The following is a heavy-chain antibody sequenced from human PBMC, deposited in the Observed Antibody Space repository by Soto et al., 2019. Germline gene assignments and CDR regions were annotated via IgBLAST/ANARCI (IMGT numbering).Heavy chain of an antibody. J-gene: IGHJ4*02. CDR1: GGTFSSYT. V-gene: IGHV1-69*04. CDR3: ARDAEYCSSTSCSLDY. D-gene: IGHD2-2*01. Sequence: SVKVSCKASGGTFSSYTISWVRQAPGQGLEWMGRIIPILGIADYAQKFQGRVTITADKSTSTAYMELSSQRSEDTAVYYCARDAEYCSSTSCSLDYWGQGTLVTVSS. CDR2: IIPILGIA.